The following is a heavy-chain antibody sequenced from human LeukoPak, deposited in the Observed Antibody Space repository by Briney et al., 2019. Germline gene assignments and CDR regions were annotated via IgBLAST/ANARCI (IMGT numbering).Heavy chain of an antibody. J-gene: IGHJ4*02. Sequence: GGSLRHSCAASGFTFDDYAMHWVRQAPGKGLEWVSLISGDGGSTYYADSVKGRFTISRDNSKNSLYLQMNSLRTEDTALYYCAKDFGVSRQHVLRFLEWLSLRDASDYWGQGTLVTVSS. V-gene: IGHV3-43*02. D-gene: IGHD3-3*01. CDR2: ISGDGGST. CDR1: GFTFDDYA. CDR3: AKDFGVSRQHVLRFLEWLSLRDASDY.